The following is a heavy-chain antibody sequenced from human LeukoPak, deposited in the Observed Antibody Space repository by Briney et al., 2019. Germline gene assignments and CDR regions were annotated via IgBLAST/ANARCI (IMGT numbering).Heavy chain of an antibody. J-gene: IGHJ6*03. V-gene: IGHV4-34*01. CDR2: MNHSGST. Sequence: SETLSLTCAVYGGSFSGYYWSWIRQPPGKGLEWIGEMNHSGSTDYNPSLKSRVTISVDTSKNQFSLKLSSVTAADTAVYYCARRLGRKFGERFYYYHYMDVWGKGTTVTISS. D-gene: IGHD3-10*01. CDR1: GGSFSGYY. CDR3: ARRLGRKFGERFYYYHYMDV.